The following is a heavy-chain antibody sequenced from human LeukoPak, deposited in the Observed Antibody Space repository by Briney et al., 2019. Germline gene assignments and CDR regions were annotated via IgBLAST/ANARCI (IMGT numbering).Heavy chain of an antibody. CDR1: GFTFGSRA. D-gene: IGHD3-16*01. J-gene: IGHJ4*02. Sequence: PAGGSLRLSCAASGFTFGSRAMHWVRQAPGKGLEWIAVMSHDETTIYYADSVKGRFTISRDNSMNTLYLQMNSLRSEDTAIYYCARDRSYFGGTRGLDSWGQGTLVTVSS. V-gene: IGHV3-30*04. CDR2: MSHDETTI. CDR3: ARDRSYFGGTRGLDS.